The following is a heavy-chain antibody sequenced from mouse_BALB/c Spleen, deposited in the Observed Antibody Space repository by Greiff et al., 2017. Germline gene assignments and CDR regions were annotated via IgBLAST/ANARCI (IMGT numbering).Heavy chain of an antibody. D-gene: IGHD2-3*01. CDR3: ARCYDGYYVDAMDY. V-gene: IGHV3-2*02. Sequence: EVHLVESGPGLVKPSQSLSLTCTVTGYSITSDYAWNWIRQFPGNKLEWMGYISYSGSTSYNPSLKSRISITRDTSKNQFFLQLNSVTTEDTATYYCARCYDGYYVDAMDYWGQGTSVTVSS. CDR1: GYSITSDYA. J-gene: IGHJ4*01. CDR2: ISYSGST.